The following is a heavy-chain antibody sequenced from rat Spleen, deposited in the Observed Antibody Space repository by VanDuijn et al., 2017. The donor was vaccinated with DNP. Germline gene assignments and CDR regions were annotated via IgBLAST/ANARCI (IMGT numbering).Heavy chain of an antibody. CDR1: VYSITSNY. V-gene: IGHV3-1*01. Sequence: EVQLQESGPGLVKPSQSLSLTCSVTVYSITSNYWGWIRKFPGNKMEWMAYISYSGNTGYNPSLKSRISISRDTSKNQFFLQLNSVTTEDTATYYCARTDFYSTYIPFAYWGQGTLVSVSS. D-gene: IGHD1-2*01. J-gene: IGHJ3*01. CDR3: ARTDFYSTYIPFAY. CDR2: ISYSGNT.